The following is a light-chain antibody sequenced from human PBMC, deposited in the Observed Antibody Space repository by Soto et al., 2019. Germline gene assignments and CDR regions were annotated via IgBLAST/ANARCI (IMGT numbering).Light chain of an antibody. V-gene: IGKV3-11*01. CDR2: DAS. CDR3: LHRSDWPPGNT. CDR1: QSISTL. Sequence: EIVFTQSPATLSLSPGESATLSCRASQSISTLLAWYRQKPGQAPSLLISDASKRATGVPARFSGSGSGTDFTLTITSLEPDDFVVYYCLHRSDWPPGNTFGHGTRLEIK. J-gene: IGKJ5*01.